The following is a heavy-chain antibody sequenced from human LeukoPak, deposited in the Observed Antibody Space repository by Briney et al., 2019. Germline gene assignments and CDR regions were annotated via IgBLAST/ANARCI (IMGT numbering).Heavy chain of an antibody. J-gene: IGHJ4*02. CDR2: IYYSGST. V-gene: IGHV4-59*01. CDR1: GGSISSYY. Sequence: PSETLSLTCTVSGGSISSYYWSWIRQPPGKGLEWIGYIYYSGSTNYNPSLKSRVTISVDTSKNQFSLKLSSVTVADTAVYYCARGSIKNFDYWGQGTLVTVSS. CDR3: ARGSIKNFDY. D-gene: IGHD3-9*01.